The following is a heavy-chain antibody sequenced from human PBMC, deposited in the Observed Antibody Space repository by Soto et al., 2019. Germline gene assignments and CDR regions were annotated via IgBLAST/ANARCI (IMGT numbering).Heavy chain of an antibody. D-gene: IGHD3-10*01. Sequence: EVQLLESGGGLVQPGGSLRLSCAASGFTFSSYAMRWVRQAPGKGLEWVSAISGSGGSTYYADSLKGRFTISRDNAKNTLYLQMNSPRAEDTAVYYCAATTSGYYGSGSDYLPDYWGQGTLVTVSS. J-gene: IGHJ4*02. CDR2: ISGSGGST. CDR3: AATTSGYYGSGSDYLPDY. CDR1: GFTFSSYA. V-gene: IGHV3-23*01.